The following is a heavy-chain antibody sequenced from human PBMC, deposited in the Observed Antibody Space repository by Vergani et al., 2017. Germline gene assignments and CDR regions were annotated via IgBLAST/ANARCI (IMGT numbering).Heavy chain of an antibody. CDR2: IYTSGST. Sequence: QVQLQQWGAGLLKPSETLSLTCAVYGGSFSGYYWSWIRQPAGKGLEWIGRIYTSGSTNYNPSLKSRVTISVDTSKNQFSLKLSSVTAADTAVYYCARGSMVRGVIIKPPVYWGQGTLVTVSS. J-gene: IGHJ4*02. CDR3: ARGSMVRGVIIKPPVY. CDR1: GGSFSGYY. V-gene: IGHV4-59*10. D-gene: IGHD3-10*01.